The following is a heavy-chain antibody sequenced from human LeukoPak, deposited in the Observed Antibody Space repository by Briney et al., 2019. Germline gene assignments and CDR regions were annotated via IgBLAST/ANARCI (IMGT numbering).Heavy chain of an antibody. J-gene: IGHJ3*02. CDR3: ARDKGIVVVPAAHHDAFDI. D-gene: IGHD2-2*01. V-gene: IGHV4-59*12. Sequence: SETLSLTCAVSGGSISGYYWSWIRQPPGKGLEWIGYIYYSGSTNYNPSLKSRVTISVDTSKNQFSLKLSSVTAADTAVYYCARDKGIVVVPAAHHDAFDIWGQGTMVTVSS. CDR2: IYYSGST. CDR1: GGSISGYY.